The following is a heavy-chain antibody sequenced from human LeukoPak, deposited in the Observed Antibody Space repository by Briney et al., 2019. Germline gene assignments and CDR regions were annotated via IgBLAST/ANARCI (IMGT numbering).Heavy chain of an antibody. J-gene: IGHJ5*02. D-gene: IGHD2-2*01. Sequence: SYTLSLTCAVYGGSFSGYYWSWIRQPPGKGLEGIGEINHSGSTNYHPSLKSRVTISVDTSKNQFSLKLSSVTAADTAVYYCARHRRYCSSTSCYGGFDPWGQGTLVTVSS. CDR1: GGSFSGYY. CDR3: ARHRRYCSSTSCYGGFDP. CDR2: INHSGST. V-gene: IGHV4-34*01.